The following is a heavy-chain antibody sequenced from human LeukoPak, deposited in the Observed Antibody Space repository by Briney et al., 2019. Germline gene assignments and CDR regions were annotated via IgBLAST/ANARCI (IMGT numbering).Heavy chain of an antibody. CDR2: ISAYNGNT. J-gene: IGHJ5*02. CDR3: ARMDYDFWSAVLEHWFDP. V-gene: IGHV1-18*01. Sequence: ASVKVSCKASGYTFTSYGISWVRQAPGQGLEWMGRISAYNGNTNYAQKLQGRVTMTTDTSTSTAYMELRSLRSDDTAVYYCARMDYDFWSAVLEHWFDPWGQGTLVTVSS. D-gene: IGHD3-3*01. CDR1: GYTFTSYG.